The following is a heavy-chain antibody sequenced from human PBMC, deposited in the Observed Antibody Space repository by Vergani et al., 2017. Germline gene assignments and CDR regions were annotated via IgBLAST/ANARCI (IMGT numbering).Heavy chain of an antibody. Sequence: QVQLVESGGGVVQPGGSLRLSCVTSGFTFRSNGMHWVRQAPGKGLEWVAFIWYDGSKTYYADSVKGRFTISRDNSKNTLFLQMNSLRAEDTAIYYCAKMGSVVVTKVAYYFDYLGQGTPVTVSS. V-gene: IGHV3-30*02. CDR1: GFTFRSNG. CDR2: IWYDGSKT. D-gene: IGHD2-21*02. J-gene: IGHJ4*02. CDR3: AKMGSVVVTKVAYYFDY.